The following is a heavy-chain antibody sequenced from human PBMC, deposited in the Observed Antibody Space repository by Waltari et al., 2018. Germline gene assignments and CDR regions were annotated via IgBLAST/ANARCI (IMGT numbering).Heavy chain of an antibody. CDR2: VASSAKP. CDR1: GDSMSSGSYL. Sequence: QMQLKGSGPRLVRPSQTLSLTCSVSGDSMSSGSYLWTWNRQPAGKGLEWIGRVASSAKPHYNPYVQSRGTISVDTSQARFALSLSSVTAADTAVYFCVREGILLPHAVFDIWGQGTMVTVSS. D-gene: IGHD2-8*01. CDR3: VREGILLPHAVFDI. V-gene: IGHV4-61*02. J-gene: IGHJ3*02.